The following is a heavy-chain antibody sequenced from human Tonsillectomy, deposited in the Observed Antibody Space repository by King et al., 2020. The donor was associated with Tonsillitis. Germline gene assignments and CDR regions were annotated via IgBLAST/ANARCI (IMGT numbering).Heavy chain of an antibody. V-gene: IGHV3-23*04. Sequence: VQLVESGGGLVQPGGSLRLSCAASGFTFSSYAMSWVRQAPGKGLEWVSAISGSGGSTYYADSVKGRFTISRDNSKNTLYLQMNSLRAEDTAVYYCACVKEDIVVVVAAHDYWGQGTLVTVSS. CDR3: ACVKEDIVVVVAAHDY. CDR1: GFTFSSYA. J-gene: IGHJ4*02. D-gene: IGHD2-15*01. CDR2: ISGSGGST.